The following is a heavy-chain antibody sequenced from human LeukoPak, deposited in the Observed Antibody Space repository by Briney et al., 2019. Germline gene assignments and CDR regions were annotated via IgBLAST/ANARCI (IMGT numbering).Heavy chain of an antibody. CDR1: GGSVSSGSYY. V-gene: IGHV4-61*01. Sequence: SETLSLTCTVSGGSVSSGSYYWSWIRQPPGKGLEWIGYIYYSGSTNYNPSLKSRVTISVDTSKNQFSLRLSSVTAADTAVYYCARGRLYCSGGSCYSYYYYGMDVWGKGTTVTVSS. J-gene: IGHJ6*04. CDR2: IYYSGST. D-gene: IGHD2-15*01. CDR3: ARGRLYCSGGSCYSYYYYGMDV.